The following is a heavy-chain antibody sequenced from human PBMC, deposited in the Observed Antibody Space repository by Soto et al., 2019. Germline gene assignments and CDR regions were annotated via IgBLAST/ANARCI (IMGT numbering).Heavy chain of an antibody. D-gene: IGHD2-15*01. CDR3: AKLTADLLAFLGYCSGGSCNNAFDI. CDR2: ISGSGGST. V-gene: IGHV3-23*01. Sequence: GGSLRLSCAASGFTFSSYAMSWVRQAPGKGLEWVSAISGSGGSTYYADSVKGRFTISRDNSKNTLYLQMNSLRAEDTAVYYCAKLTADLLAFLGYCSGGSCNNAFDIWGQGTMVTVSS. CDR1: GFTFSSYA. J-gene: IGHJ3*02.